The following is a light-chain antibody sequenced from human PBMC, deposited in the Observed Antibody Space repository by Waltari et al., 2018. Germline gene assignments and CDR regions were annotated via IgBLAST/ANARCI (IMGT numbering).Light chain of an antibody. V-gene: IGLV1-51*01. Sequence: QSVLTQPPSVSAAPGQKVTISCSGSSSNIGNNYVSWYQQLPGTAPKLLIYDNKKRPSGLPDRSSGSKSGTSATLGITGLQTGDEADYYCGTLDSSLSAGVFGGGTKLTVL. CDR1: SSNIGNNY. CDR3: GTLDSSLSAGV. CDR2: DNK. J-gene: IGLJ2*01.